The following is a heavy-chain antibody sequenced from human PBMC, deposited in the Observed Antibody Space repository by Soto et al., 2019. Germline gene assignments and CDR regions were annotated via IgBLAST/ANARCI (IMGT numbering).Heavy chain of an antibody. CDR1: GFTFTSHW. D-gene: IGHD6-6*01. V-gene: IGHV3-74*03. J-gene: IGHJ3*02. CDR3: ARPKTKVYSAFDT. Sequence: EVQLVESGGGLVQPGGSLRLSCAASGFTFTSHWLHWVRQAPGEGLVWVSRMSPDGSDTKFADSVKGRFTISRDNAKSTLYLDMSSVRDDDTGVYYCARPKTKVYSAFDTWGQGTMVTVSS. CDR2: MSPDGSDT.